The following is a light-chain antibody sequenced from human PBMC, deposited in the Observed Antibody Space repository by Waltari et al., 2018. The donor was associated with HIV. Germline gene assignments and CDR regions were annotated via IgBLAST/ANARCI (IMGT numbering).Light chain of an antibody. V-gene: IGKV1-39*01. CDR1: QRISSY. CDR2: AAS. CDR3: QQSYGTPIT. J-gene: IGKJ5*01. Sequence: DIQLTQSPSSLSASVGDRVTITCRASQRISSYLNWYQQKPGKPPKLLIYAASSLQSGGPSRFSGSGSGTDFTLTISSLQPEDFATYYCQQSYGTPITFGQGTRLEIK.